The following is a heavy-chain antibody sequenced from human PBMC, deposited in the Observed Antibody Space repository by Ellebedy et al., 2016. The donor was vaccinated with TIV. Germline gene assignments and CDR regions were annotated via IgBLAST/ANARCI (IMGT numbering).Heavy chain of an antibody. J-gene: IGHJ4*02. CDR2: IWSDGTTK. D-gene: IGHD4-23*01. Sequence: GGSLRLSXAASGFTFSSYGMHWVRQAPGKGLAWEAVIWSDGTTKYYSDSVKGRFTISRDNSKNTLYLQMNSLRAEDTAVYYCAREIIYGGYYFDYWGQGTLVTVSS. V-gene: IGHV3-33*01. CDR1: GFTFSSYG. CDR3: AREIIYGGYYFDY.